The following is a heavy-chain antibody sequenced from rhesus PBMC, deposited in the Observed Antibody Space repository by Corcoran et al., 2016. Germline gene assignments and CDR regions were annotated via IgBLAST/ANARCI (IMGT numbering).Heavy chain of an antibody. J-gene: IGHJ4*01. D-gene: IGHD3-3*01. V-gene: IGHV4-106*01. CDR3: ARDEGYYNFWTGPGYFDY. CDR2: IYGSGGGT. Sequence: QVQLQESGPGLVKPSETLSLTCAVSGGSISDDYYWSWIRQPPGKGLEWIGYIYGSGGGTNYNPSLKNRVTISRDTSKNQFSLKLSSVTAADTAVYYCARDEGYYNFWTGPGYFDYWGQGVLVTVSS. CDR1: GGSISDDYY.